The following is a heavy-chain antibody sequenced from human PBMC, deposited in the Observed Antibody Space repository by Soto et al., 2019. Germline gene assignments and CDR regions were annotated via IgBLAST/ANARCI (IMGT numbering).Heavy chain of an antibody. CDR3: AKPSAYGDFAGSFDS. J-gene: IGHJ4*02. CDR1: GFTFNNYA. V-gene: IGHV3-23*01. Sequence: GGSLRLSSVASGFTFNNYAMSWVRQAPGKGLEWVSNIGGRGGNTFYADSMRGRFTISRDNSKNTVYLQMNNLRVDDSATYYCAKPSAYGDFAGSFDSWGQGTLVTVSS. CDR2: IGGRGGNT. D-gene: IGHD4-17*01.